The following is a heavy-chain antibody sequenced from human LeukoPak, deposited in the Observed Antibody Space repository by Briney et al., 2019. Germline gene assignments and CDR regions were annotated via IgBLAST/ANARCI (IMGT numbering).Heavy chain of an antibody. J-gene: IGHJ4*02. Sequence: SETLSLTCTVSGGSISSYYWSRIRQPPGKGLEWIGYIYYSGSTNYNPSLKSRVTISVDTSKNQFSLKLSSVTAADTAVYYCARDDGYSYGSRFDYWGQGTLVTVSS. CDR1: GGSISSYY. CDR2: IYYSGST. D-gene: IGHD5-18*01. V-gene: IGHV4-59*13. CDR3: ARDDGYSYGSRFDY.